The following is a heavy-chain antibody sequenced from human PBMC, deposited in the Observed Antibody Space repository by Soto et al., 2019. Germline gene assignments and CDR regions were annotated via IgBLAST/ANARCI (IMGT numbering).Heavy chain of an antibody. CDR1: GFTFSSYD. D-gene: IGHD3-16*01. Sequence: EVRLVESGGDLIQPGGSLRLSCAASGFTFSSYDFHWVRQTTGKGLEWVSGIGKSGDTYYAGSVKGRFTMSRENAKNSLYLQMNSLRVGETAVYYCTRGADGFDYWGPGTLVTVSS. J-gene: IGHJ4*02. V-gene: IGHV3-13*01. CDR3: TRGADGFDY. CDR2: IGKSGDT.